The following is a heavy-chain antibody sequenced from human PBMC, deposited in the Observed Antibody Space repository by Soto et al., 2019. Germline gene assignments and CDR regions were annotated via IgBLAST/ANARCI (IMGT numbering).Heavy chain of an antibody. CDR1: GFTFSLYW. CDR2: IKQDGGEK. Sequence: EVQLVESGGGSVQPGESLRLSCVASGFTFSLYWMSWVRQGPGKGLGWVARIKQDGGEKYYVDSVKGRFTVSRDNAKNSLYLQLHSLSADDAAIYYCVRDQLILPADDFYYGVDVWGQGTTVTVSS. J-gene: IGHJ6*02. V-gene: IGHV3-7*03. CDR3: VRDQLILPADDFYYGVDV.